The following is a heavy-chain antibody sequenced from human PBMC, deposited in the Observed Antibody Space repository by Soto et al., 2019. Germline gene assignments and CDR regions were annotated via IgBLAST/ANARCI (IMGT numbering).Heavy chain of an antibody. V-gene: IGHV3-33*01. CDR1: GFTFSSYG. CDR2: IWYDGSNK. J-gene: IGHJ6*02. CDR3: ARGGYDILTGPRDYGMDV. D-gene: IGHD3-9*01. Sequence: PRLSCAASGFTFSSYGMHWVRQAPGKGLEWVAVIWYDGSNKYYADSVKGRFTISRDNSKNTLYLQMNSLRAEDTAVYYCARGGYDILTGPRDYGMDVWGQGTTVTVSS.